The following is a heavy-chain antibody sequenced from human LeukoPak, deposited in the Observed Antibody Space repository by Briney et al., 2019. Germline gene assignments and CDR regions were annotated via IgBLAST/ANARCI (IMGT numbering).Heavy chain of an antibody. J-gene: IGHJ6*02. Sequence: PGGSLRLSCAASGFTFSSYSMNWVRQAPGKGLEWVSYISSSSSTIYYADSVKGRFTISRDNAKNSLYLQMNSLRAEDTAVYYCARDPPPIDDILTGYLQYVYYYGMDVWGQGTTVTVSS. CDR1: GFTFSSYS. D-gene: IGHD3-9*01. V-gene: IGHV3-48*01. CDR2: ISSSSSTI. CDR3: ARDPPPIDDILTGYLQYVYYYGMDV.